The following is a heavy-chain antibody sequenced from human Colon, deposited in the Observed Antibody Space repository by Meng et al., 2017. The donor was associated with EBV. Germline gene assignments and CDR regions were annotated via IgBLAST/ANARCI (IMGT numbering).Heavy chain of an antibody. CDR3: ARRTTVNLRSFDS. CDR2: INHSGST. CDR1: GGSFGGSE. D-gene: IGHD4-17*01. V-gene: IGHV4-34*01. J-gene: IGHJ4*02. Sequence: QVQVQALGRGLLKPSGALSPPRAGSGGSFGGSEWSWIRQVPGKGLEWIGEINHSGSTKFNPSLESRVSISVDTSENQVSLKLTSVTAADTAVYYCARRTTVNLRSFDSWGQGTLVTVSS.